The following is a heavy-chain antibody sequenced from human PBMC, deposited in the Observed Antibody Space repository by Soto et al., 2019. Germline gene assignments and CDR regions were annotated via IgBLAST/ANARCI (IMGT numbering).Heavy chain of an antibody. J-gene: IGHJ6*04. CDR1: GDSYRISTYS. D-gene: IGHD4-17*01. CDR2: IYQSGVT. Sequence: TLSLTCNMFGDSYRISTYSWIWIRQPPGKALQWIGFIYQSGVTSYNPSLASRVSISLDRSNNQCSLKLKSVTAADTAVYYCARVGPRGDYLRAPHLIGHYGMDGWGEASTITVGS. CDR3: ARVGPRGDYLRAPHLIGHYGMDG. V-gene: IGHV4-30-2*01.